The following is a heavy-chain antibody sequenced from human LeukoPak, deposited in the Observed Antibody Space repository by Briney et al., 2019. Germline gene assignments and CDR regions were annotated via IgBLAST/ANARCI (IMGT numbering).Heavy chain of an antibody. J-gene: IGHJ4*02. Sequence: GASVTVSCKASGYTFAYYYIQWVRQAPGQGREGMGWIDPNTGDTKFAQKFQGRVTMARDSAITTVYMDLSSLRYEDTAVYYCARGQADGYAFGYWGQGTLVAVS. CDR1: GYTFAYYY. V-gene: IGHV1-2*02. CDR2: IDPNTGDT. CDR3: ARGQADGYAFGY. D-gene: IGHD5-24*01.